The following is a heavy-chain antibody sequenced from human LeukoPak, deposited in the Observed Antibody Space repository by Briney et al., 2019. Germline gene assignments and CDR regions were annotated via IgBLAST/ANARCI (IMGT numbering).Heavy chain of an antibody. J-gene: IGHJ5*02. Sequence: PSQTLSLTCTVSGGSISSYYWSWIRQPPGKGLEWIGYIYYSGSTNYNPSLKSRVTISVDTSKNQFSLKLSSVTAADTAVYYCARDRRDEWLPEGNWFDPWGQGTLVTVSS. CDR1: GGSISSYY. CDR3: ARDRRDEWLPEGNWFDP. CDR2: IYYSGST. V-gene: IGHV4-59*01. D-gene: IGHD3-3*01.